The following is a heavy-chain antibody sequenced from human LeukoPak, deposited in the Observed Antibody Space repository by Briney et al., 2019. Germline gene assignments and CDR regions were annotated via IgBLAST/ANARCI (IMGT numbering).Heavy chain of an antibody. Sequence: GSLRLSCAVSGITLSNHGMSWVRQAPGKGLEWVAGISGSGGGTNYADSVKGRFTISRDNSKNTLYLQMNSLRAEDTAVYYCAKDHEVRGVIDYWGQGTLVTVSS. D-gene: IGHD3-10*01. CDR3: AKDHEVRGVIDY. CDR1: GITLSNHG. V-gene: IGHV3-23*01. J-gene: IGHJ4*02. CDR2: ISGSGGGT.